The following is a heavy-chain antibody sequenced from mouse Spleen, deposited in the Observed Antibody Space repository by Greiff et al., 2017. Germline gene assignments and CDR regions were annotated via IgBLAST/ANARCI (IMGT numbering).Heavy chain of an antibody. CDR3: ARQGLRDGSYWYFDV. J-gene: IGHJ1*01. V-gene: IGHV2-6-1*01. D-gene: IGHD2-3*01. CDR1: GFSLTSYG. Sequence: QVQLKETGPGLVAPSQSLSITCTVSGFSLTSYGVHWVRQPPGKGLEWLVVIWSDGSTNYNSALKSRLSISKDNSKSQVFLKMNSLQTDDTAMYYCARQGLRDGSYWYFDVWGAGTTVTVSS. CDR2: IWSDGST.